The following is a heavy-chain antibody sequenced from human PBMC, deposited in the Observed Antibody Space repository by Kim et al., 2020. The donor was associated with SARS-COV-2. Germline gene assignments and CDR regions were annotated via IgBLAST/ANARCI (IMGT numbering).Heavy chain of an antibody. CDR2: ISYDGSNK. V-gene: IGHV3-30-3*01. D-gene: IGHD3-10*01. J-gene: IGHJ6*02. CDR3: ATSGSGSYYYYGMDV. Sequence: GGSLRLSCAASGFTFSRYAMHWVRQAPGKGLEWVAVISYDGSNKYYADSVKGRFTISRDNSKNTLYLQMNSLRAEDTAVYYCATSGSGSYYYYGMDVWGQGTTVTVSS. CDR1: GFTFSRYA.